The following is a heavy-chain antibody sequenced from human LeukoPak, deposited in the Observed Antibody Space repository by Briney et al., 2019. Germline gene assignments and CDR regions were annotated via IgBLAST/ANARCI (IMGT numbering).Heavy chain of an antibody. CDR3: ARRNDFWSDGDY. J-gene: IGHJ4*02. Sequence: PSETLSLTCAVYGVSFSGYYWSWIRQPPGKGLEWIGEINHSGSTNYNPSLKSRVTISVDTSKNQFSLKLSSVTAADTAVYYCARRNDFWSDGDYWGQGTLVTVSS. CDR2: INHSGST. V-gene: IGHV4-34*01. D-gene: IGHD3-3*01. CDR1: GVSFSGYY.